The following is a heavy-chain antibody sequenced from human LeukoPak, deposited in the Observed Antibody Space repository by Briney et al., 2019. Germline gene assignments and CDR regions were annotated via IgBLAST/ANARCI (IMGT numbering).Heavy chain of an antibody. CDR3: ASDRTIAAAVDPFDI. CDR2: INPSGGIT. D-gene: IGHD6-13*01. CDR1: GYTFTSYY. V-gene: IGHV1-46*01. J-gene: IGHJ3*02. Sequence: GASVKVSCKASGYTFTSYYMHWVRQAPGQGLEWMGIINPSGGITSYAQKFQGRVTMTRDTSTSTVYMELSSLRSEDTAIYYCASDRTIAAAVDPFDIWGQGTMVTVSS.